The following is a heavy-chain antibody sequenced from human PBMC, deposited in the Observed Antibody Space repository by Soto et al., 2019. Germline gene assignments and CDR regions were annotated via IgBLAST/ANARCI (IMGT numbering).Heavy chain of an antibody. V-gene: IGHV4-59*01. CDR3: ARYQDIVVVVAATPGGRYGMDV. CDR1: GGSISSYY. D-gene: IGHD2-15*01. CDR2: IYYSGGT. J-gene: IGHJ6*02. Sequence: PSETLSLTCTVSGGSISSYYWSWIRQPPGKGLEWIGYIYYSGGTNYNPSLKSRVTISVDTSKNQFSLKLSSVTAADTAVYYCARYQDIVVVVAATPGGRYGMDVWGQGTTVTVSS.